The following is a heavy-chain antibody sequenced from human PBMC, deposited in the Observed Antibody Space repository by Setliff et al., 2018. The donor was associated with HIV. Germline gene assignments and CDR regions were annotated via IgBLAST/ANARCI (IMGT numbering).Heavy chain of an antibody. CDR1: GYTFTDYY. V-gene: IGHV1-2*06. CDR2: INPDSGGA. Sequence: ASVKVSCKASGYTFTDYYMQWVRQAPGQGLEWMGRINPDSGGANYAQKFQGRVTMTRDTSISTAYMELSSLRSDDTAVYYCARDKDEDYGSTSFDYWGQGILVTVSS. CDR3: ARDKDEDYGSTSFDY. D-gene: IGHD4-17*01. J-gene: IGHJ4*02.